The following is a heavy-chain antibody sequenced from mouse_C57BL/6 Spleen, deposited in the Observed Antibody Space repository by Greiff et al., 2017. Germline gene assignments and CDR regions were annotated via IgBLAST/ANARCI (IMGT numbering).Heavy chain of an antibody. CDR2: IYPGSGST. CDR1: GYTFTSYW. D-gene: IGHD2-4*01. J-gene: IGHJ3*01. V-gene: IGHV1-55*01. Sequence: QVHVKQPGAELVKPGASVKMSCKASGYTFTSYWITWVKQRPGQGLEWIGDIYPGSGSTNYNEKFKSKATLTVDTSSSTAYMQLSSLTSEDSAVYYCARKGLGDYVPFAYWGQGTLVTVSA. CDR3: ARKGLGDYVPFAY.